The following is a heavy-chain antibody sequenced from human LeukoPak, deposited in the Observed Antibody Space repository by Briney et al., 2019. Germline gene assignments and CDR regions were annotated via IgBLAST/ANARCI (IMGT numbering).Heavy chain of an antibody. V-gene: IGHV3-49*03. CDR2: IRSKAYGGTT. J-gene: IGHJ5*02. Sequence: PGGSLRLSCTASGFTFGDYAMSWFRQAPGKGLEWVGFIRSKAYGGTTEYAASVKGRFTTSRDDSKSIAYLQMNSLKTEDTAVYYCTRGRYNWNDSLRFDPWGQGTLVTVSS. D-gene: IGHD1-1*01. CDR3: TRGRYNWNDSLRFDP. CDR1: GFTFGDYA.